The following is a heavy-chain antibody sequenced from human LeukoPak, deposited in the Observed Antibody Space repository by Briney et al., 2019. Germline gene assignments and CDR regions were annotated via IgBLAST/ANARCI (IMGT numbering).Heavy chain of an antibody. CDR2: INPNSGGT. V-gene: IGHV1-2*02. J-gene: IGHJ5*02. CDR1: KYTFTGYY. D-gene: IGHD3-10*01. Sequence: ASVKVSCKASKYTFTGYYMHWVRQAPGQGLEWMGWINPNSGGTNYAQKFQGRVTMTRDTSISTAYMELSRLRSDDTAVYYCARDGTMVRGVTNFWFDPWGQGTLVTVSS. CDR3: ARDGTMVRGVTNFWFDP.